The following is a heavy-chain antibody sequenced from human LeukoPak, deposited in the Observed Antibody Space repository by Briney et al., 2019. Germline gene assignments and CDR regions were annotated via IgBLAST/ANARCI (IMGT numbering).Heavy chain of an antibody. D-gene: IGHD5-24*01. CDR1: GFTFSSYE. V-gene: IGHV3-48*03. J-gene: IGHJ4*02. CDR2: ISSSGSTI. Sequence: GRSLRLSCAASGFTFSSYEMNWVRQAPGKGLEWVSYISSSGSTIYYADSVKGRFTISRDNAKNSLYLQMNSLRAEDTAVYYCARGCCGDGYTKDYWGQGTLVTVSS. CDR3: ARGCCGDGYTKDY.